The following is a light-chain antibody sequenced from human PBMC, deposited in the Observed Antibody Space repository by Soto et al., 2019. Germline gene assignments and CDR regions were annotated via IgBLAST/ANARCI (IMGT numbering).Light chain of an antibody. CDR1: QSVTSRY. Sequence: EIVLTQSPGTLSLSPGERATLSCRASQSVTSRYFAWYQQKPGQAPRLLIYGASSRATGIPDRFSGSGSGTDFTLTIGRLEPEDFAVYYCQQYGTSPLTFGGGTKVEI. CDR2: GAS. V-gene: IGKV3-20*01. CDR3: QQYGTSPLT. J-gene: IGKJ4*01.